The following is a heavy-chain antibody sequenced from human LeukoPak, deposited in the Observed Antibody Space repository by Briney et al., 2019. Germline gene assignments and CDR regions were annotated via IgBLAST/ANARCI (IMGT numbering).Heavy chain of an antibody. D-gene: IGHD6-13*01. J-gene: IGHJ5*02. CDR1: GYTFTSYD. CDR2: MNPNSGNT. V-gene: IGHV1-8*01. Sequence: GASVKVSCKASGYTFTSYDINWVRQATGQGLEWMGWMNPNSGNTGYAQKFQGRVTMTRNTSISTAYMEVSSLRSDDTAVYYCARGKGSSWYRWFDPWGQGTLVTVSS. CDR3: ARGKGSSWYRWFDP.